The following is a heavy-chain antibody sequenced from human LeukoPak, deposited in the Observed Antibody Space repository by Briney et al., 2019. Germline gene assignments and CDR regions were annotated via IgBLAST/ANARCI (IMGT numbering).Heavy chain of an antibody. J-gene: IGHJ4*02. CDR1: GYTFTSSG. CDR2: ISAFNVNT. CDR3: ARGLGGTENYYYDSSGYYFEDY. Sequence: ASVKVSCKASGYTFTSSGISWVRQAPGHGLECMGWISAFNVNTNYAQKLQRRVTMTTDTSTSTAYMELRSLRSDDTAAYYCARGLGGTENYYYDSSGYYFEDYWGQGTLVTVSS. V-gene: IGHV1-18*01. D-gene: IGHD3-22*01.